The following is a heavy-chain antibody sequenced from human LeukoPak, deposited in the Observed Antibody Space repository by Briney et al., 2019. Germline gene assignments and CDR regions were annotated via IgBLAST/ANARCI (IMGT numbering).Heavy chain of an antibody. J-gene: IGHJ3*02. CDR2: IYTSGSA. D-gene: IGHD1-14*01. CDR1: GGSISSYY. CDR3: ARLPDYAFDI. Sequence: SETLSLTCTVSGGSISSYYWSWIWQPARKGLEWVGLIYTSGSANSNPSLTSRVPMSVDTYKNQFSLSLIYFSATAPGVYYCARLPDYAFDIWGQGTMVTVSS. V-gene: IGHV4-4*07.